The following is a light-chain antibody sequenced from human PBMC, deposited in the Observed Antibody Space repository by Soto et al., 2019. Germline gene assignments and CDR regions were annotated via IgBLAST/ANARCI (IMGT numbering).Light chain of an antibody. Sequence: EIVLTQSPGTLSLSPGERATLSCRASQSVSNNYLAWYQQKPGQAPRLLIYGASNRATGIPDRFSSSGSGTEFTLTINSLQPDDFATYYCQQYHIYSGTFGQGTKVDIK. CDR1: QSVSNNY. V-gene: IGKV3-20*01. CDR3: QQYHIYSGT. CDR2: GAS. J-gene: IGKJ1*01.